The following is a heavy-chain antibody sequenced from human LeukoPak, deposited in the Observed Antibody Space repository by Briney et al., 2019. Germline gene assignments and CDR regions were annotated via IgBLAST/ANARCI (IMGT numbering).Heavy chain of an antibody. Sequence: PSETLSLTCTVSSGSISSSSYYWGWIRQPPGMGLEWIGSMYYSGTTYYNPSLKSRVTISVDTSKSQFSLKLSSVTAADTAVYSCAREMRSPRGGFDYWDQGTLVTVSS. J-gene: IGHJ4*02. CDR1: SGSISSSSYY. D-gene: IGHD3-10*01. CDR2: MYYSGTT. V-gene: IGHV4-39*07. CDR3: AREMRSPRGGFDY.